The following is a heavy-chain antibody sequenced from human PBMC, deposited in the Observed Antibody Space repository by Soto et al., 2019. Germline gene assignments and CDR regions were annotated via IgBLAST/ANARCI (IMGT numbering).Heavy chain of an antibody. J-gene: IGHJ6*02. V-gene: IGHV4-61*10. CDR3: ARFVRSCSATTCSTRADV. Sequence: SETLSLTCTVSGGFVNSDTPSWIWIRQTTGKRLEWIGFIYSGGSTKHPSLRSRVTMSVDTSKNQFSLQLRSVIVADTAVYHCARFVRSCSATTCSTRADVWGQGITVTVSS. CDR1: GGFVNSDTPS. D-gene: IGHD2-2*01. CDR2: IYSGGST.